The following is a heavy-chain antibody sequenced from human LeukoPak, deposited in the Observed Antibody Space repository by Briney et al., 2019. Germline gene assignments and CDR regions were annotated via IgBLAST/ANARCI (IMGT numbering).Heavy chain of an antibody. D-gene: IGHD1/OR15-1a*01. Sequence: PGGSLRLSCAASGFTFSSYGMSRVRQAPGKGLEWVSGISGSGGTTYYADSVKGRFTISRDNSKITLYLQMNSLRAEDTAVYYCAKVRANRFASFDYWGQGTLVTVSS. J-gene: IGHJ4*02. CDR1: GFTFSSYG. V-gene: IGHV3-23*01. CDR3: AKVRANRFASFDY. CDR2: ISGSGGTT.